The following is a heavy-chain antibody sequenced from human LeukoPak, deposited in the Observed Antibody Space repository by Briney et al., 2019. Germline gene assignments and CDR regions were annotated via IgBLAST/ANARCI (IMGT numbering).Heavy chain of an antibody. J-gene: IGHJ4*02. D-gene: IGHD4-17*01. CDR1: GFTFSSYW. Sequence: GGSLRLSCAASGFTFSSYWMTWVRQAPGKGLEWVANIKQDGNEKYYGDSVKGRFTISRDNAKNSLYLQMDSLRDEDTAVYYCARDYGLDYWGQGALVTVSS. CDR3: ARDYGLDY. CDR2: IKQDGNEK. V-gene: IGHV3-7*04.